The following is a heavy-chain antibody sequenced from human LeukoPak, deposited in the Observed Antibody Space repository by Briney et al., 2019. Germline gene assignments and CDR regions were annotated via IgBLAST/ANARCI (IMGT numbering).Heavy chain of an antibody. V-gene: IGHV4-34*01. Sequence: SETLSLTCTVSGGSINSYYWSWIRQPPGKGLEWIGEINRSGSTNYNPSLKSRVTISVDTSKNQFSLKLSSVTAADTAVYYCARQTSGVFSDAFDIWGQGTMVTVSS. D-gene: IGHD2-8*02. CDR3: ARQTSGVFSDAFDI. J-gene: IGHJ3*02. CDR2: INRSGST. CDR1: GGSINSYY.